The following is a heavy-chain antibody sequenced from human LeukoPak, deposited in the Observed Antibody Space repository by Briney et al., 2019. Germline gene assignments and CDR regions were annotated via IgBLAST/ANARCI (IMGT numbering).Heavy chain of an antibody. CDR3: ARDRSGSSSVDDAFDI. V-gene: IGHV3-21*01. CDR1: GFTFNNAW. D-gene: IGHD1-26*01. J-gene: IGHJ3*02. Sequence: GGSLRLSCAASGFTFNNAWMNWVRQAPGKGLEWVAYINVITGYIYYADSLKGRFTTSRDNAKKSLFLEMNSLRVEDTAVYYCARDRSGSSSVDDAFDIWGQGIMVTVSS. CDR2: INVITGYI.